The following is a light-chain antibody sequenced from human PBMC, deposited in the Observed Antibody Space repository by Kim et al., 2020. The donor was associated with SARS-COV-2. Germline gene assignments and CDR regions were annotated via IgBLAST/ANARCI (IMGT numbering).Light chain of an antibody. CDR1: QDITNY. J-gene: IGKJ4*01. CDR3: QQYQSYPLT. V-gene: IGKV1-16*02. CDR2: AAS. Sequence: DIQMTQSPSSLSASVGDRVTITCRASQDITNYLAWFQQKPGKAPKSLIYAASILQSGVPSKFSGSGSGTDFSLTINGLQPEDSATYYCQQYQSYPLTFGGGTKVDIK.